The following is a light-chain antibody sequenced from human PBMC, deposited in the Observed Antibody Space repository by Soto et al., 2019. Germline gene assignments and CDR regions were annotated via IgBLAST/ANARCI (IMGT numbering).Light chain of an antibody. Sequence: EVVLTQSPGTRSLSAGERATLSCRASQSVGSSYLAWYQQKPGQAPRVLIYGTSSRATGIPDRFSGSGSGTDFTLTISRMQPEDFAVYYCQQYGSSGTFGQGTKVDIK. CDR2: GTS. CDR1: QSVGSSY. CDR3: QQYGSSGT. V-gene: IGKV3-20*01. J-gene: IGKJ1*01.